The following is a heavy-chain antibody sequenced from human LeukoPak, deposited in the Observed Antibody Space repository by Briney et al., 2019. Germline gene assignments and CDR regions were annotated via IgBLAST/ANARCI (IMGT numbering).Heavy chain of an antibody. D-gene: IGHD3-10*01. J-gene: IGHJ6*03. CDR2: MKHDASEK. V-gene: IGHV3-7*01. CDR3: ARVPLFMGYYMDV. CDR1: GFTFSSYW. Sequence: GGSLRLSCAASGFTFSSYWMAWVRQTPGKGLEWVANMKHDASEKYYVDSVKGRFTISRDNAQNSFYLQMNSLRAEDTAVYYCARVPLFMGYYMDVWGKGTTVTVSS.